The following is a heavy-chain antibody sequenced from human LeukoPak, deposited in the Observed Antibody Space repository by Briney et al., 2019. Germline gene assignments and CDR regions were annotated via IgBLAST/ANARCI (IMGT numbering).Heavy chain of an antibody. D-gene: IGHD3-22*01. V-gene: IGHV1-18*01. J-gene: IGHJ3*02. Sequence: ASVKVSCKASVYTFTSYGISWGRQAPGQGLEWMGWISAYNGNTNSTQKLQGRVPMTTDTSTSTDYMEVGSLRSDDTAVYYSVGDSSGYYSYEAFDIWGQGTMVTVSS. CDR2: ISAYNGNT. CDR3: VGDSSGYYSYEAFDI. CDR1: VYTFTSYG.